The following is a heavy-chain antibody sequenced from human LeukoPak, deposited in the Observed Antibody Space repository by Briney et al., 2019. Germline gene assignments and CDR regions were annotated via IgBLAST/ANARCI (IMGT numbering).Heavy chain of an antibody. Sequence: PGGSLRLSCAASGFTFSSYSMNWVRQAPGKGLEWVSSISSSSSYIYYADSVKGRFTISRDNAKNTLYLQMNSLRAEDTAVYYCARDPYSFPTVVNSYFDYWGQGTLVTVSS. CDR2: ISSSSSYI. CDR3: ARDPYSFPTVVNSYFDY. CDR1: GFTFSSYS. D-gene: IGHD4-23*01. J-gene: IGHJ4*02. V-gene: IGHV3-21*01.